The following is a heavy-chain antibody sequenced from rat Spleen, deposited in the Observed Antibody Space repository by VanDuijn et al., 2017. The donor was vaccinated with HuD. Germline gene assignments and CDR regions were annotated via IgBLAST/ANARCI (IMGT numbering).Heavy chain of an antibody. Sequence: VQLQESGPGLVKPSQSLSLTCSVTGYSITSNYWGWIRKFPGNKMEWMAYISYSGSTSYNPSLKSRISITRDTSKNQFFLQLNSITTEDTATYYCARWDNSGYEGFAYWGQGTLVTVSS. CDR2: ISYSGST. J-gene: IGHJ3*01. D-gene: IGHD4-3*01. CDR1: GYSITSNY. CDR3: ARWDNSGYEGFAY. V-gene: IGHV3-1*01.